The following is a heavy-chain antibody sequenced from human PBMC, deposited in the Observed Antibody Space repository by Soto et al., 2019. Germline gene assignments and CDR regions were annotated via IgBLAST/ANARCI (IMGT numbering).Heavy chain of an antibody. CDR2: ISGSGAGT. V-gene: IGHV3-23*01. Sequence: EVQLLESGGGLVQPGGSLRLSCAASGFTFSSYALSWVRLAPGKGLEWVSAISGSGAGTYYADSVKGRFTISRDNSKNTLYLQMNSLRAEDTAVDYCANSIAAAGIAMDYWGQGTLVTVSS. CDR3: ANSIAAAGIAMDY. J-gene: IGHJ4*02. D-gene: IGHD6-13*01. CDR1: GFTFSSYA.